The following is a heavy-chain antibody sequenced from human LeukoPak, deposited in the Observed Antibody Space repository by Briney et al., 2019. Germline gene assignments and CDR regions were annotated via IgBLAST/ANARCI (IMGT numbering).Heavy chain of an antibody. CDR2: ISGSGNTI. J-gene: IGHJ5*02. Sequence: GGSLRLSCAASGFTFSSYAMSWVRQAPGKGLEWVSYISGSGNTIYYADSVKGRFTISRDNTKNSLYLQMNSLRAEDTAVYYCARYQYGSGSPYNWFDPWGLGTLVTVSS. CDR1: GFTFSSYA. CDR3: ARYQYGSGSPYNWFDP. V-gene: IGHV3-48*04. D-gene: IGHD3-10*01.